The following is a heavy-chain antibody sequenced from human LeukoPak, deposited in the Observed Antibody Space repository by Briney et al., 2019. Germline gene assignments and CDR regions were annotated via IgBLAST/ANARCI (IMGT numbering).Heavy chain of an antibody. V-gene: IGHV1-8*02. CDR3: ARATPGGLHGYSFDY. CDR2: MNPNSGNT. Sequence: ASVKVSCKASGYTFKNYDINWVRQATGQGLEWMGWMNPNSGNTGFAQKFQDRVSMTRDTSINTAYMELTSLRSGDTAVYYCARATPGGLHGYSFDYWGRGTVVTVYS. D-gene: IGHD5-24*01. J-gene: IGHJ4*02. CDR1: GYTFKNYD.